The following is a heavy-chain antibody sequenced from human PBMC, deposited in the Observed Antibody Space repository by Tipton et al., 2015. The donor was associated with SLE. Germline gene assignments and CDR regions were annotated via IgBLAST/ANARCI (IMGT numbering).Heavy chain of an antibody. CDR1: GGSIRTDY. Sequence: TLSLTCTVSGGSIRTDYWNWIRQRPGKGMEWIGFMFHNGNTNYNPSLKNRVTVSVDTSKNQFSLNLRSVTAADTAVYYCARLKGRLELPGYHYYMDVWGKGTTVTVSS. D-gene: IGHD1-7*01. CDR3: ARLKGRLELPGYHYYMDV. J-gene: IGHJ6*03. CDR2: MFHNGNT. V-gene: IGHV4-59*07.